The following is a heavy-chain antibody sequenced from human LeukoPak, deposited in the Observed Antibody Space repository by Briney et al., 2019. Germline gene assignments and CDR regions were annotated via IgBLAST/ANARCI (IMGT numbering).Heavy chain of an antibody. J-gene: IGHJ4*02. D-gene: IGHD2-21*02. Sequence: PGGSLRLSCAASGFTFSSDSMNWVRQAPGKVLEWVSSISSSSSYIYYADSGKGRFTISRDNAKHSPYLQMNSLRAEDTAVYYCARDYPAYCGGDCYSSYWGQGTLVTVSS. CDR2: ISSSSSYI. CDR3: ARDYPAYCGGDCYSSY. V-gene: IGHV3-21*01. CDR1: GFTFSSDS.